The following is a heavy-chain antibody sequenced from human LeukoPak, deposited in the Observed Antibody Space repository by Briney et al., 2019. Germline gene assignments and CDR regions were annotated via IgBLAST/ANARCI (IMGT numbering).Heavy chain of an antibody. CDR1: SFDFIGTW. J-gene: IGHJ4*02. CDR2: ISGSGGST. Sequence: PGGSLRLSCAASSFDFIGTWMSWVRQAQGKGLEWVSAISGSGGSTYYADSVKGRFTISRDNSKNTLYLQMNSLRAEDTAVYYCAKAMSRPRRDYFDYWGQGTLVTVSS. CDR3: AKAMSRPRRDYFDY. V-gene: IGHV3-23*01.